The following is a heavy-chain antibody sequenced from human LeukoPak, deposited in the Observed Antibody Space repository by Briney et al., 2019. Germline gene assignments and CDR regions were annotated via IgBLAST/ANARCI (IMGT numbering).Heavy chain of an antibody. J-gene: IGHJ4*02. CDR1: GFTFSEYY. CDR2: ISSSSDT. Sequence: PGGSLRLSCAASGFTFSEYYMSWIREAPGKGLEWGSYISSSSDTNYADSVKGRFTISRDNAKNSLYLQMNSLRAEDTAVYYCARVDGSGSYYFVAWGQGTLVTVSS. CDR3: ARVDGSGSYYFVA. D-gene: IGHD3-10*01. V-gene: IGHV3-11*05.